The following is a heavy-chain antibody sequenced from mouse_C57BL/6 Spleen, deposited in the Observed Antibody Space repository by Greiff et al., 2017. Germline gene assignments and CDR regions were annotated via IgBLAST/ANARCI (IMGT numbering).Heavy chain of an antibody. Sequence: VQLQQPGAELVKPGASVKLSCKASGYTFTSYWMHWVKQRPGQGLEWIGMIHPNSGSTNYNEKFKSKATLTVDKSSSTAYMQLSSLTSEDSAVYYCARSYYSNYLSYWYFDVWGTGTTVTVSS. V-gene: IGHV1-64*01. CDR3: ARSYYSNYLSYWYFDV. CDR1: GYTFTSYW. D-gene: IGHD2-5*01. J-gene: IGHJ1*03. CDR2: IHPNSGST.